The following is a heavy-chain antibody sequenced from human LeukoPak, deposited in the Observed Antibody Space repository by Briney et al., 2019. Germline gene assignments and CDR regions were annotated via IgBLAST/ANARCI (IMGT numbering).Heavy chain of an antibody. CDR1: GYTFTSYY. CDR3: ARVQAYYYYYMDV. V-gene: IGHV1-69*06. D-gene: IGHD4-11*01. J-gene: IGHJ6*03. CDR2: IIPIFGTA. Sequence: SVKVSCKASGYTFTSYYMHWVRQAPGQGLEWMGGIIPIFGTANYAQKFQGRVTITADKSTSTAYMELSSLRSEDTAVYYCARVQAYYYYYMDVWGKGTTVTVSS.